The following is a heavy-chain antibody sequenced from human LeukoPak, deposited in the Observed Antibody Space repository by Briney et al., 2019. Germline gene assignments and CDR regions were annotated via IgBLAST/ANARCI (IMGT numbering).Heavy chain of an antibody. D-gene: IGHD3-10*01. CDR2: MSANGGNT. CDR3: AKGYGSGSYPADY. Sequence: GASLKLSCKASGFTFTSYAMNWVRQAPGQGLEWVSSMSANGGNTYYAHNVKGRFTITRNNSKNTLYLQMNSLRAEDTAVYYCAKGYGSGSYPADYWGQGTLVTVSS. CDR1: GFTFTSYA. J-gene: IGHJ4*02. V-gene: IGHV3-23*01.